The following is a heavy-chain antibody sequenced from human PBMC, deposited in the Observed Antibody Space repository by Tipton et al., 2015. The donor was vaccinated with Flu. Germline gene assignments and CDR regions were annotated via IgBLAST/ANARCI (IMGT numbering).Heavy chain of an antibody. CDR1: GGSISGYY. V-gene: IGHV4-59*08. D-gene: IGHD6-25*01. CDR2: IYYSGGT. J-gene: IGHJ4*02. Sequence: TLSLTCTVSGGSISGYYWSWIRQPPGKGLEWIAFIYYSGGTNYNPSLQSRVTISVDTSKNQVSLKPGSVTAADTAVYYCARSPGYYFDYWGQGTLVTVSS. CDR3: ARSPGYYFDY.